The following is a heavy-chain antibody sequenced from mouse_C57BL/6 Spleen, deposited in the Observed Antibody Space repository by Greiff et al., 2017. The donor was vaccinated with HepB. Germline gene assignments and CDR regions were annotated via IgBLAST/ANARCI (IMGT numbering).Heavy chain of an antibody. V-gene: IGHV1-80*01. D-gene: IGHD4-1*01. J-gene: IGHJ4*01. CDR3: ARSGLTGSYAMDY. CDR2: IYPGDGDT. CDR1: GYAFSSYW. Sequence: VQRVESGAELVKPGASVKISCKASGYAFSSYWMNWVKQRPGKGLEWIGQIYPGDGDTNYNGKFKGKATLTADKSSSTAYMQLSSLTSEDSAVYFCARSGLTGSYAMDYWGQGTSDTVSS.